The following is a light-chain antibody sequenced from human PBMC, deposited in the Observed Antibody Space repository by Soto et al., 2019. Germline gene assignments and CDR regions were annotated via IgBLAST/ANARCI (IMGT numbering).Light chain of an antibody. Sequence: EIVLTHSPGTLSLSPGSRSNLSCRASQSVSSSYLAWYQQKPGQAPRLLIYGASTRATGIPASFSGSGSGTEFTLTISSLQSEDFAVYYCQQYNNWPLLTFGGGTKVDIK. V-gene: IGKV3-15*01. J-gene: IGKJ4*01. CDR1: QSVSSSY. CDR3: QQYNNWPLLT. CDR2: GAS.